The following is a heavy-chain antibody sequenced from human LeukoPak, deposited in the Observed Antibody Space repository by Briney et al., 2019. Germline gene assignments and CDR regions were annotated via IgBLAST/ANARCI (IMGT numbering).Heavy chain of an antibody. CDR1: GFTFSSYA. CDR3: VKENSYDFWSGYQGWFDP. Sequence: GGSLRLSCSASGFTFSSYAMHWVRQAPGKGLEYVSAISSNGGGTYYADSVKGRFTISRDNSKNTLYLQMSSLRAEDTAVYYCVKENSYDFWSGYQGWFDPWGQGTLVTVSS. D-gene: IGHD3-3*01. V-gene: IGHV3-64D*06. CDR2: ISSNGGGT. J-gene: IGHJ5*02.